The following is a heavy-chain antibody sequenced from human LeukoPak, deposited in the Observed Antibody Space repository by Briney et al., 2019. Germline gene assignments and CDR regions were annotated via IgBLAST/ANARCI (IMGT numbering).Heavy chain of an antibody. CDR2: IYPGDSDT. CDR3: ARCGNGYNWEDAFDI. Sequence: GESLKISCKGSGYSFTGYWIGWVRQMPGKGLEWMGIIYPGDSDTRYSPSFQGQVTISADKSISTAYLQWSSLKASDTAMYYCARCGNGYNWEDAFDIWGQGTMVTVSS. D-gene: IGHD5-24*01. V-gene: IGHV5-51*01. CDR1: GYSFTGYW. J-gene: IGHJ3*02.